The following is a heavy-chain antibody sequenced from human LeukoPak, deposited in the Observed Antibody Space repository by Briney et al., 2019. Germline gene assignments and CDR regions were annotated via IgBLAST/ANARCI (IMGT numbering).Heavy chain of an antibody. CDR1: GGTFSSYA. D-gene: IGHD1-14*01. CDR2: INPIFGTA. V-gene: IGHV1-69*05. CDR3: ARRDPRTAFDI. J-gene: IGHJ3*02. Sequence: ASVKVSCKASGGTFSSYAISWVRQAPGQGLEWMGGINPIFGTANYAQRFQGRVTITTDESTSTAYMELSSLRSEDTAVYYCARRDPRTAFDIWGQGTMVTVSS.